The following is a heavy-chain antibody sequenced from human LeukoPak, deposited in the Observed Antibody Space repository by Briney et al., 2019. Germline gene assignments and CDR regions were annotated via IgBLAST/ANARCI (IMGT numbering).Heavy chain of an antibody. CDR2: ISSNGGSI. J-gene: IGHJ6*03. V-gene: IGHV3-64*01. D-gene: IGHD1-1*01. CDR3: ARLTQQTKYYYYYYYMDV. Sequence: GGSLRLSCAASGFTFSDYAMHWVRQAPGKELEYVSAISSNGGSIHYANSVKGRFTISRDNSKNTLYLQMNSLRAEDTAVYYCARLTQQTKYYYYYYYMDVWGKGTTVTISS. CDR1: GFTFSDYA.